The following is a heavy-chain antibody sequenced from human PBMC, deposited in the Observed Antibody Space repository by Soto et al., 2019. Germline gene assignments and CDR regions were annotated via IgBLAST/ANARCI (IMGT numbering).Heavy chain of an antibody. J-gene: IGHJ4*02. CDR1: GFTFSSYA. D-gene: IGHD6-19*01. V-gene: IGHV3-23*01. CDR3: AKSSGLSPMREKMTGFDY. CDR2: ISGSGGST. Sequence: GGSLRLSCAASGFTFSSYAMSWVRQAPGKGLEWVSAISGSGGSTYYADSVKGRFTISRDNSKNTLYLQMNSLRAEDTAVYYCAKSSGLSPMREKMTGFDYWGQGTLVTVSS.